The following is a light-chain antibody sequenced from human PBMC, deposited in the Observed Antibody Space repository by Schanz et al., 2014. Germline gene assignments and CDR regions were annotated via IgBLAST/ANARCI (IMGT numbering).Light chain of an antibody. Sequence: DIVMTQFPDSLAVSLGERATINCRSSQSVLHSSDNKNYLAWYQQKPGQPPKLLMYWASTRESGVPDRFSGSGSGTVFTLAISTLQAEDAAVYYCQQYYTTPLSFGQGTKLEI. CDR1: QSVLHSSDNKNY. V-gene: IGKV4-1*01. J-gene: IGKJ2*01. CDR3: QQYYTTPLS. CDR2: WAS.